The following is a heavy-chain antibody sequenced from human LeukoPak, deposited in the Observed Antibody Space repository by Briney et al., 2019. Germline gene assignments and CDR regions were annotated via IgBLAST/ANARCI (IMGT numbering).Heavy chain of an antibody. CDR3: AKDGPSSPSNFYYYHTMDV. Sequence: GGSLRVSCAASGFTFYSYTMYWVRHAPGKGRERVCAISGHDGSTFYADAVKGRFTISRDNSKNTLYLQMSSLRAGDTAVYYCAKDGPSSPSNFYYYHTMDVWGEGTAVTVSS. V-gene: IGHV3-23*01. CDR1: GFTFYSYT. J-gene: IGHJ6*03. CDR2: ISGHDGST. D-gene: IGHD2-2*01.